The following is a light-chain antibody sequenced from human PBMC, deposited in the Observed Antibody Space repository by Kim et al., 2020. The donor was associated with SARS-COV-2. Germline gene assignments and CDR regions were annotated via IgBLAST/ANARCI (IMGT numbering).Light chain of an antibody. J-gene: IGLJ2*01. V-gene: IGLV3-1*01. CDR1: SLGDKY. CDR2: QDD. Sequence: SVSPGQTATITCSGDSLGDKYTSWYHQRPGQSPVLVMYQDDQRPSGIPERFSGSNSGNTATLTISGTQTMDEADYYCQAWDSGTVVFGGGTQLTVL. CDR3: QAWDSGTVV.